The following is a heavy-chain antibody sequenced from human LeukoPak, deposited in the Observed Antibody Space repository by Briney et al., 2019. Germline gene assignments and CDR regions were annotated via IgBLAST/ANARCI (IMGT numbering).Heavy chain of an antibody. Sequence: GESLKISCKGSGYSFTSYWIGWVRQMPGKGLEWMGIIYPGDSDTRYSPSFQCQVTISADKSISTAYLQWSSLKASDTAMYYCARPRDGYNYYFDCWGQGTLVTVSS. V-gene: IGHV5-51*01. CDR1: GYSFTSYW. CDR2: IYPGDSDT. CDR3: ARPRDGYNYYFDC. D-gene: IGHD5-24*01. J-gene: IGHJ4*02.